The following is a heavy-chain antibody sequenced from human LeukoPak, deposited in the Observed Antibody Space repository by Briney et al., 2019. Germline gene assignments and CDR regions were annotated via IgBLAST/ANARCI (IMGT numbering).Heavy chain of an antibody. J-gene: IGHJ4*02. CDR1: GFTFSSYW. CDR3: AREGITAAADH. CDR2: IKQDGSEK. V-gene: IGHV3-7*01. Sequence: GGSLRLSCAASGFTFSSYWMSWVRQAPGKGLEWVANIKQDGSEKYCVDSVKGRFTISRDSAKNSLYLQLNGLRAEDTAVYYCAREGITAAADHWGQGTLVTVSS. D-gene: IGHD6-13*01.